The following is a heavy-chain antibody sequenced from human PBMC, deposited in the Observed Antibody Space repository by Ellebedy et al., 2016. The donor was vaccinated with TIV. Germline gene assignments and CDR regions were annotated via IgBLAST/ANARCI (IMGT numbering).Heavy chain of an antibody. D-gene: IGHD3-10*01. Sequence: GSLRLXCTVSGGSIRSYFWSWIRQPPGKGLEWIGYIYYSGSTNYNPSLKSRVTISVDTSKNQFSLKLSSVTAADTAVYYCARWGIWFGDLFGWFDPWGQGTLVTVSS. CDR1: GGSIRSYF. CDR2: IYYSGST. V-gene: IGHV4-59*01. J-gene: IGHJ5*02. CDR3: ARWGIWFGDLFGWFDP.